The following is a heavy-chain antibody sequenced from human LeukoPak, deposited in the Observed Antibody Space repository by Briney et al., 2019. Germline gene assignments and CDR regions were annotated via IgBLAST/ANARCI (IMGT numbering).Heavy chain of an antibody. V-gene: IGHV3-30*03. D-gene: IGHD2-2*01. CDR3: ARAASSRQYANIVSLGC. CDR2: ISYDGSSE. J-gene: IGHJ4*02. CDR1: GFCFSSYG. Sequence: GGSLRLSCAASGFCFSSYGMNWFRQAPGKGLQWVAVISYDGSSEYYADSVKGRFIISRDNSKNTLYLQVNSLRAEDTAVYYCARAASSRQYANIVSLGCWGQGTLVTVSS.